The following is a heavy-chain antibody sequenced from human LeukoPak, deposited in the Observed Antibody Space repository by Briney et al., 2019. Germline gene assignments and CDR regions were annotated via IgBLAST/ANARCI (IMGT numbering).Heavy chain of an antibody. D-gene: IGHD3-22*01. CDR3: ARDGNYYDSSGAGY. CDR2: IIPILGIA. CDR1: GGTFSSYA. Sequence: ASVKVSCKASGGTFSSYAISWVRRAPGQGLEWMGRIIPILGIANYAQKFQGRVTITADKSTSTAYMELSSLRSEDTAVYYCARDGNYYDSSGAGYWGQGTLVTVSS. J-gene: IGHJ4*02. V-gene: IGHV1-69*04.